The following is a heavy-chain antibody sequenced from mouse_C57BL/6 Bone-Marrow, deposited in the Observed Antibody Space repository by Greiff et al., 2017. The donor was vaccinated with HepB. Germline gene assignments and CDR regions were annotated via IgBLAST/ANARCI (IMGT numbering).Heavy chain of an antibody. V-gene: IGHV5-4*03. D-gene: IGHD2-4*01. CDR2: ISDGGSYT. Sequence: EVMLVESGGGLVKPGGSLKLSCAASGFTFSSYAMSWVRQTPEKRLEWVATISDGGSYTYYPDNVKGRFTISRDNAKNKLYLKMSHLKSEDTAMYYCVRIYDYDVYWYFDVWGTGTTVTVSS. CDR1: GFTFSSYA. J-gene: IGHJ1*03. CDR3: VRIYDYDVYWYFDV.